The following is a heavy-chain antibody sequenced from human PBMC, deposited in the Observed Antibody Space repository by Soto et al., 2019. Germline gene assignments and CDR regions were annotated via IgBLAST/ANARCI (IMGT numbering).Heavy chain of an antibody. D-gene: IGHD5-18*01. CDR3: ARSALDDDGYHYLDS. V-gene: IGHV1-45*02. J-gene: IGHJ5*01. Sequence: ASVKVSCKASGYTFTSYAMHWVRQAPGQALEWMGWIIPYNGNTNYAQKFQDRFSITRESSLSTVYMELRSLRSDDTGMYYCARSALDDDGYHYLDSWGQVTLVTVSS. CDR1: GYTFTSYA. CDR2: IIPYNGNT.